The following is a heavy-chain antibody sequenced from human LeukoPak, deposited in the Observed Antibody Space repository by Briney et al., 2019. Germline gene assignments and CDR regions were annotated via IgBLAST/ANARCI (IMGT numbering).Heavy chain of an antibody. D-gene: IGHD1-26*01. CDR3: AKHPDVGSYYYFQW. V-gene: IGHV3-23*01. CDR1: GFTFSSYA. CDR2: PSGSGTKT. Sequence: PGGSLRLSCTASGFTFSSYAMSWVRQAPGKGLEWVSAPSGSGTKTYYADSVKGRFSISRDNSKNTLYLQMNSLRAEDTAVYYCAKHPDVGSYYYFQWWGQGTLVTVSS. J-gene: IGHJ1*01.